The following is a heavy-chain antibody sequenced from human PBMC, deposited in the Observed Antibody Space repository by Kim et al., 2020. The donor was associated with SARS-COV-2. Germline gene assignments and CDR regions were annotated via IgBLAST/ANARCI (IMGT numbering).Heavy chain of an antibody. CDR3: ARQVYYYDSSGYSYYFDY. V-gene: IGHV1-3*01. D-gene: IGHD3-22*01. J-gene: IGHJ4*02. Sequence: QGRVTITRDTSASTAYMELSSLRSEDTAVYYCARQVYYYDSSGYSYYFDYWGQGTLVTVSS.